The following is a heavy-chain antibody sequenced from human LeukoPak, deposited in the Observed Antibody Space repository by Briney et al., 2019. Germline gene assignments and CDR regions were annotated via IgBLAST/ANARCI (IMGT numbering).Heavy chain of an antibody. CDR1: GFTFDDYA. J-gene: IGHJ3*02. Sequence: PGGSLRLSCAASGFTFDDYAMHWVRQAPGKGLEWVSGISWNSGSIGYADSVKGRFTISRDNAKNSLYLQMNSLRAEDTALYYCAKDWGYCSSTSCYPDAFDIWGQGTMVTVSS. CDR3: AKDWGYCSSTSCYPDAFDI. D-gene: IGHD2-2*01. CDR2: ISWNSGSI. V-gene: IGHV3-9*01.